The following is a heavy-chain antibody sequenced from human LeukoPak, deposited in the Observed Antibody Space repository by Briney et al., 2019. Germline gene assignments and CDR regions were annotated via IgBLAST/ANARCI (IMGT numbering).Heavy chain of an antibody. CDR1: GFTFSDYY. CDR3: ARDPGSSSWFDY. Sequence: GGSLRLSCAASGFTFSDYYMSWIRQAPGRGLEWVSYISSSGSTIYYADSVKGRSTISRDNAKNSLYLQMNSLRAEDTAVYYCARDPGSSSWFDYWGQGTLVTVSS. D-gene: IGHD6-13*01. J-gene: IGHJ4*02. V-gene: IGHV3-11*01. CDR2: ISSSGSTI.